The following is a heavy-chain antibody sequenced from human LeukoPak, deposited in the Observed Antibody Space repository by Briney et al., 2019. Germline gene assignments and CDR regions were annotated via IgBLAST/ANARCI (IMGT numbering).Heavy chain of an antibody. CDR2: ISSSSSTI. CDR1: GFTFSSYR. Sequence: GGSLRLSCAASGFTFSSYRMNWVRQAPGKGLEWVSYISSSSSTIYYADSVKGRFTISRDNAKNSLYLQMNSLRAEDTAVYYCARDPNYADYYYYMDVWGKGTTVTVSS. J-gene: IGHJ6*03. V-gene: IGHV3-48*01. D-gene: IGHD1-7*01. CDR3: ARDPNYADYYYYMDV.